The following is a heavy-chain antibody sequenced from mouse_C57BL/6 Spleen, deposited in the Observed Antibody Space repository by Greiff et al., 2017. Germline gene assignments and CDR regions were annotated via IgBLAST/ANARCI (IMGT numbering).Heavy chain of an antibody. V-gene: IGHV5-17*01. CDR3: ARAYYDYDEGGYFDY. J-gene: IGHJ2*01. Sequence: EVKLQESGGGLVKPGGSLKLSCAASGFTSSDYGMHWVRQAPEKGLEWVAYISSGSSTIYYADTVKGRFTIARDNAKNTLFLQMTSLRSEDTAMYYCARAYYDYDEGGYFDYWGQGTTLTVSS. CDR1: GFTSSDYG. D-gene: IGHD2-4*01. CDR2: ISSGSSTI.